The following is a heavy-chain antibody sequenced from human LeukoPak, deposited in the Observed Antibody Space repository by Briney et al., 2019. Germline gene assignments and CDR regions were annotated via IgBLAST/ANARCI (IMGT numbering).Heavy chain of an antibody. CDR1: GGSISTSDYY. J-gene: IGHJ4*02. CDR2: NYYSGST. CDR3: ARHASGWYTD. V-gene: IGHV4-39*01. Sequence: SETLSLTCAVSGGSISTSDYYWGWIRQPPGKGLEWIGSNYYSGSTYYNPFLKSRLTISGDTSKNQFSLKLSSVTSADTAVYYCARHASGWYTDWGQGTLVTVSS. D-gene: IGHD6-19*01.